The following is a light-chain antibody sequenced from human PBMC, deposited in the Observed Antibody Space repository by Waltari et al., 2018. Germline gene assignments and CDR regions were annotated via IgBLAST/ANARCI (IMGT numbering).Light chain of an antibody. Sequence: EIVVTQSPGSLSSSPGERVTLSCKASQSVSRALAWYQQKPGQAPRPRIFGASNRATGIPDRFSGSGSETDVSLTSSRLEPEDFAVYYCQHYVRLPATFGRGTKVEIK. V-gene: IGKV3-20*01. CDR1: QSVSRA. CDR2: GAS. CDR3: QHYVRLPAT. J-gene: IGKJ1*01.